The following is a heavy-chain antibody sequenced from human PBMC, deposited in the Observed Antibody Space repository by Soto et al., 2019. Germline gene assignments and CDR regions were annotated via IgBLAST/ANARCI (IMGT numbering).Heavy chain of an antibody. CDR1: GGSFSGYY. Sequence: SETLSLTCAVYGGSFSGYYWSWIRQPPGKGLEWIGEINHSGSTNYNPSLKSRVTISVDTSKIQFSLKLSSVTAADTAVYYCARGYYYYYYYMDVWGKGTTVTVSS. V-gene: IGHV4-34*01. CDR3: ARGYYYYYYYMDV. CDR2: INHSGST. J-gene: IGHJ6*03.